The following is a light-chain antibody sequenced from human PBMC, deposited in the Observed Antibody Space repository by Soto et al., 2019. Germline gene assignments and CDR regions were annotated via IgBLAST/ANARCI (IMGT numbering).Light chain of an antibody. J-gene: IGLJ2*01. Sequence: QSALTQPASVSGSPGQSITISCTGTSSDVGGYNYVSWYQQHPGKAPNLIIFDVSNRPSGVSNRVSGSKSGNSASLTISGLQAEDEADYYCSSYTGSNTPGVFGGGTQVTVL. V-gene: IGLV2-14*01. CDR1: SSDVGGYNY. CDR2: DVS. CDR3: SSYTGSNTPGV.